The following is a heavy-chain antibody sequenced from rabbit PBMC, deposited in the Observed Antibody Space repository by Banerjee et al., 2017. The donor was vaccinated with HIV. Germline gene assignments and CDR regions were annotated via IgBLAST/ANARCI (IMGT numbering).Heavy chain of an antibody. Sequence: QEQLKESGGDLVKPGASLTLTCTASGFTLSNYYMCWVRQAPGKGLEWIGCIDTDSGSTYYASWAKGRYTGSKTSSTTVTLQMTSLTAADTATYLCARDLAGVIGWNFNLWGPGTLVTVS. J-gene: IGHJ4*01. V-gene: IGHV1S45*01. CDR3: ARDLAGVIGWNFNL. CDR2: IDTDSGST. CDR1: GFTLSNYY. D-gene: IGHD4-1*01.